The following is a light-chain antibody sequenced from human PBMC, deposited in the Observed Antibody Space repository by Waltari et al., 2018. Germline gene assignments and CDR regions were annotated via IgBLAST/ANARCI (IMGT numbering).Light chain of an antibody. J-gene: IGKJ1*01. V-gene: IGKV3-15*01. Sequence: EIVMTQSPGTLFASPGERVILSCRASQSVGSNLAWYQQKPGQAPRLLIYRASNRATDIPGTFSGSGSGTGFTLTISSLQSEDFALYYCQQYYNWPRTFGQGTKVEIK. CDR3: QQYYNWPRT. CDR2: RAS. CDR1: QSVGSN.